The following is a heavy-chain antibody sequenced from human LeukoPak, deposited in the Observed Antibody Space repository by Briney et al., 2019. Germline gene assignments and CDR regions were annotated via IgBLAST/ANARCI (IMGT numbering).Heavy chain of an antibody. V-gene: IGHV3-64*01. J-gene: IGHJ6*02. CDR2: ISSNGGST. CDR1: GFTFSSYA. D-gene: IGHD3-9*01. Sequence: GGSLRISCAASGFTFSSYARPWVRQAPGKGLEYVSAISSNGGSTYYANSVKGRFTISRDNSKNTLYLQMGSLRAEDMAVYYCARDGPEGITLWIRRGYYYYGMDVWGQGTTVTVSS. CDR3: ARDGPEGITLWIRRGYYYYGMDV.